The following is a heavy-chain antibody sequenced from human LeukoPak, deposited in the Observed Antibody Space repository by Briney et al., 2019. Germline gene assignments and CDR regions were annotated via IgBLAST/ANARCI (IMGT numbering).Heavy chain of an antibody. CDR3: ARARIVGATSYY. CDR1: GFTFSSYS. D-gene: IGHD1-26*01. CDR2: ISSSSSYI. J-gene: IGHJ4*02. Sequence: GGSLRLSCAASGFTFSSYSMNWVRQAPGKGLEWVSSISSSSSYIYYADSVKGRFTISRDNAKNSLYLQMNSLRAEDTAVYYCARARIVGATSYYWGQGTLVTVSS. V-gene: IGHV3-21*01.